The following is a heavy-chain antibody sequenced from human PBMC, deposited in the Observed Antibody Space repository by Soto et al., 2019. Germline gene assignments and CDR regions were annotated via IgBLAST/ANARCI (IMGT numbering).Heavy chain of an antibody. Sequence: QMQLVQSGPEVKKPGTSVKVSCKASGFTFTSSAVQWVRQARGQRLEWIGWIVVGSGNTNYAQKFQERVTITRDMSTSTAYMELSSLRSEDTAVYYCAAVEWLVEYGMDIWGQGTTVTVSS. CDR2: IVVGSGNT. CDR1: GFTFTSSA. D-gene: IGHD6-19*01. J-gene: IGHJ6*02. CDR3: AAVEWLVEYGMDI. V-gene: IGHV1-58*01.